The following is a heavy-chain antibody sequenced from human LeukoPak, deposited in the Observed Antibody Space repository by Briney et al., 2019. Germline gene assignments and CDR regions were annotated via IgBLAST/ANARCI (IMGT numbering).Heavy chain of an antibody. CDR3: ARDRTTIFGALYYYGMDV. D-gene: IGHD3-3*01. Sequence: ASVKVSCKASGYTFTSYGISWVRQAPGQGLEWMGWISAYNGNTNYAQKLQGRVTMTTDTSTSTAYMELRSLRSDDTAVYYCARDRTTIFGALYYYGMDVWGQGTTVTVSS. CDR1: GYTFTSYG. V-gene: IGHV1-18*01. J-gene: IGHJ6*02. CDR2: ISAYNGNT.